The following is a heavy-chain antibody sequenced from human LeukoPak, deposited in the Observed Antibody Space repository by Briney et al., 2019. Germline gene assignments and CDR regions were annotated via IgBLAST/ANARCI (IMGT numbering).Heavy chain of an antibody. CDR1: GFTSSSYW. Sequence: GGSLRLSCAASGFTSSSYWMHWVRQAPGKGLVWVSRISPDGSTTGHADSVKGRFTTSRDNAKNTLFLQMNSLRAEDTAVYYCARALTTLTYEGYWGQGTLVTVSS. CDR3: ARALTTLTYEGY. D-gene: IGHD1-1*01. CDR2: ISPDGSTT. J-gene: IGHJ4*02. V-gene: IGHV3-74*01.